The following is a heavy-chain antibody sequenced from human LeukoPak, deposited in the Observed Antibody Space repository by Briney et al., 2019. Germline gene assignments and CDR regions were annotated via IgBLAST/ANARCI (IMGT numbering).Heavy chain of an antibody. Sequence: PSEPLSLTCTVFGVSISSFYWSWMRQPAGKGLQWIGRIYTSGSTNYSPSLRSRVTISVDTSKNQFSLKLNSVTGADTAVYFWAGGPDWPIDSWGQGTLVTVSS. J-gene: IGHJ4*02. V-gene: IGHV4-4*07. CDR3: AGGPDWPIDS. CDR2: IYTSGST. D-gene: IGHD3-9*01. CDR1: GVSISSFY.